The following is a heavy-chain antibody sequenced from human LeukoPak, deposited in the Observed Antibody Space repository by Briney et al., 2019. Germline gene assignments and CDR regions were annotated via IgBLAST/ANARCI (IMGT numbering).Heavy chain of an antibody. CDR1: GGSFSGNY. V-gene: IGHV4-34*01. CDR3: ARDIRTVGATLYFDY. D-gene: IGHD1-26*01. J-gene: IGHJ4*02. CDR2: INHSGST. Sequence: SETLSLTCAVYGGSFSGNYWTWIRQPPGKGLEWIGEINHSGSTNYSPSLKSRLTISVDTSKNQFSLKLTSVTSADTAVYYCARDIRTVGATLYFDYWGQGTLVTVSS.